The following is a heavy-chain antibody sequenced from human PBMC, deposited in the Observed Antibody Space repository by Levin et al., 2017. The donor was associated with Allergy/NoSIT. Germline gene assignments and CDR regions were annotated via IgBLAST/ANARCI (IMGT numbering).Heavy chain of an antibody. Sequence: GGSLRLSCAASGFTFSSYGMHWVRQAPGKGLEWVAVISYDGSNKYYADSVKGRFTISRDNSKNTLYLQMNSLRAEDTAVYYCAKDWSEGASDYWGQGTLVTVSS. V-gene: IGHV3-30*18. J-gene: IGHJ4*02. D-gene: IGHD1-26*01. CDR3: AKDWSEGASDY. CDR1: GFTFSSYG. CDR2: ISYDGSNK.